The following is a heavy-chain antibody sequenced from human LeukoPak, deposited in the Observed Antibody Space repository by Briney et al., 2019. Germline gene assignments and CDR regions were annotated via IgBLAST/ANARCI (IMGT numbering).Heavy chain of an antibody. CDR1: GLTFSSSW. V-gene: IGHV3-7*01. CDR3: ARDLAYSRLDY. D-gene: IGHD5-18*01. J-gene: IGHJ4*02. CDR2: INPDGNKK. Sequence: GSLRLSCAVSGLTFSSSWMDWVRQAPRKGLEWVASINPDGNKKYSADSVKGRFTISRDNAENSLYLQMNSLRVEDTAFYYCARDLAYSRLDYWGQGMLVTVSS.